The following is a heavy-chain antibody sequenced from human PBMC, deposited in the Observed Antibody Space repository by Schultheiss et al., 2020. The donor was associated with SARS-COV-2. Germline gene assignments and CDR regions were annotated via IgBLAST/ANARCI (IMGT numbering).Heavy chain of an antibody. J-gene: IGHJ4*02. CDR1: GFSFSGYW. Sequence: GESLKISCVASGFSFSGYWMSWVRQAPGKGLEWVANINQDGRENYYVDSVKGRFTFSRDNAKNSLYLQMNSLRAEDTALYYCAKGRGYSYKGGFDYWGQGALVTVSS. D-gene: IGHD5-18*01. V-gene: IGHV3-7*03. CDR2: INQDGREN. CDR3: AKGRGYSYKGGFDY.